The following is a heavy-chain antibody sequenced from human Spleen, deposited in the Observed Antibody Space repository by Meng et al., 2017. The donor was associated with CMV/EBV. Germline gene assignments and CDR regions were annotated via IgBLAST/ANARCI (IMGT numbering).Heavy chain of an antibody. Sequence: SVKVSCKVSGYTLTELSMHWVRQAPGKGLEWMGGFDPEDGETIYAQKFQGRVTMTEDTSTDTAYMELSSLRSEDTAVYYCATVVALTTVTTRDYVAPYNWFDPWGQGTLVTVSS. J-gene: IGHJ5*02. CDR2: FDPEDGET. CDR3: ATVVALTTVTTRDYVAPYNWFDP. V-gene: IGHV1-24*01. D-gene: IGHD4-11*01. CDR1: GYTLTELS.